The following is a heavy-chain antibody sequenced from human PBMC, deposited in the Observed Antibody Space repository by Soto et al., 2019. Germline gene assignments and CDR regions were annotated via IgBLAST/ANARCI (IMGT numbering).Heavy chain of an antibody. Sequence: EVQLLDSGGGLVQPGGSLRLSCAASGFIFSTYTMTWVRQAPGKGLEWVSGISGSGGRTYYADSVKGRFAISRDNSKNAFSLQMTSLRAEDTAVYFCATVAWAARGCNSSPGCYFDYWSQGALVTVAS. J-gene: IGHJ4*02. D-gene: IGHD2-15*01. CDR3: ATVAWAARGCNSSPGCYFDY. CDR2: ISGSGGRT. CDR1: GFIFSTYT. V-gene: IGHV3-23*01.